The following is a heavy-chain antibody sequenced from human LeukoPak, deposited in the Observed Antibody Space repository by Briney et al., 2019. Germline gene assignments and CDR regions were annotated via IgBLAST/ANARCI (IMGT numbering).Heavy chain of an antibody. J-gene: IGHJ6*03. V-gene: IGHV4-59*11. D-gene: IGHD3-3*01. Sequence: PSETLSLTCTVSGVSISSHYWSWVRQPPGKGLEWVGYIYYSGSTNYNPSLKSRVTISVATSKNQFSLKLSSVTAADTAVYYCARVRTHGRDFWSGYYAIYYYYYMDVWGKGTTVTVSS. CDR2: IYYSGST. CDR1: GVSISSHY. CDR3: ARVRTHGRDFWSGYYAIYYYYYMDV.